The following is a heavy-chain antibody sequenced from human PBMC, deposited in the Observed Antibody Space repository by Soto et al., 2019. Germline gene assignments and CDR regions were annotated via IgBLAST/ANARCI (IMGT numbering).Heavy chain of an antibody. CDR2: IYHSGST. Sequence: TLSLTCAVSGGSISSGGYSWSWIRQPPGKGLEWIGYIYHSGSTYYNPSLKSRVTISVDRSKNQFSLKLSSVTAADTAVYYCARTVTYYDFWSGPHYFDYWGQGTLVTVSS. D-gene: IGHD3-3*01. CDR1: GGSISSGGYS. CDR3: ARTVTYYDFWSGPHYFDY. J-gene: IGHJ4*02. V-gene: IGHV4-30-2*01.